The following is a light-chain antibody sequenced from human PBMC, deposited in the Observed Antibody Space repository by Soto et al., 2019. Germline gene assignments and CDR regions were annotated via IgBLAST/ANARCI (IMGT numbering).Light chain of an antibody. Sequence: QSALTQSPSVSGAPGQRVSISCTGTSSNIGAGFDVHWYQQPPATAPKLLIYGNNNRPSGVPDRFSGSKSGTSASLAITGLQAEDEADYYCQSYDTNLSGSSVFGTGTKLTVL. CDR1: SSNIGAGFD. CDR3: QSYDTNLSGSSV. J-gene: IGLJ1*01. CDR2: GNN. V-gene: IGLV1-40*01.